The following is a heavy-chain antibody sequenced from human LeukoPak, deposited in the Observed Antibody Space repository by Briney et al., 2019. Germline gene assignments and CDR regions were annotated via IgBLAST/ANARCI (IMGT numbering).Heavy chain of an antibody. J-gene: IGHJ5*02. CDR1: GGTFSSYA. V-gene: IGHV1-69*05. Sequence: SVKVSCKASGGTFSSYAISCVRQAPGQGLEWMGGIIPIFGTANYAQKFQGRVTITTDESTSTAYMELSSLRSEETAVYYCAREEDLAGRFDPWGEGTLVSVSS. D-gene: IGHD6-13*01. CDR3: AREEDLAGRFDP. CDR2: IIPIFGTA.